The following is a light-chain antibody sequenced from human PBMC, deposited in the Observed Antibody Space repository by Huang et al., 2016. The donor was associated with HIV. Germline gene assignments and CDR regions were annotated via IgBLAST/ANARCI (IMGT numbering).Light chain of an antibody. CDR2: AAS. J-gene: IGKJ1*01. CDR1: QTISSY. Sequence: DIQMTQSPSSLSASVGDRVTITCRASQTISSYLNWYQQKPEQAPKLLIYAASTLQSGVPSRFRGSGSGTDFTLTISSLQAEDFATYYCQQSFSTPRTFGQGTKVEIK. V-gene: IGKV1-39*01. CDR3: QQSFSTPRT.